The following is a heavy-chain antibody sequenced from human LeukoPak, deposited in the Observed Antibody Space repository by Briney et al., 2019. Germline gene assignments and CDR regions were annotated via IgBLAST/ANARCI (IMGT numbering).Heavy chain of an antibody. D-gene: IGHD5-24*01. CDR3: ARRMATILRYNWFDP. CDR1: GGSISSYY. CDR2: IYTSGST. V-gene: IGHV4-4*07. Sequence: SETLSLTCTVSGGSISSYYWSWIRQPAGKGLEWIGRIYTSGSTNYNPSLKSRVTISVDTSKNQFSLKLSSVTAADTAVYYCARRMATILRYNWFDPWGQGTLVTVSS. J-gene: IGHJ5*02.